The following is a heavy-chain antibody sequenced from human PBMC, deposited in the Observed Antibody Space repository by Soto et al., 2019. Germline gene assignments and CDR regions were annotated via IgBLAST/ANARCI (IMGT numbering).Heavy chain of an antibody. Sequence: GSLRLSCATSGFTFSSYSRNWVRQAPGKGLEWVSYIDNRGTTISYADSVKGRFTISGDSAKDSVYLQMNSLRAEDTAVYFCARDLDFSFDYWSQGTLVTVSS. V-gene: IGHV3-48*01. D-gene: IGHD3-3*01. CDR2: IDNRGTTI. CDR3: ARDLDFSFDY. J-gene: IGHJ4*02. CDR1: GFTFSSYS.